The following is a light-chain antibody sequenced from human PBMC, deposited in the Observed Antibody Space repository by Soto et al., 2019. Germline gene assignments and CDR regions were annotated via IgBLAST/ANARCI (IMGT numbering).Light chain of an antibody. V-gene: IGLV2-14*01. Sequence: QSALTQPASVSGSPGQSITISCTGGDVGGYNYVSWYQQHPGKAPKLMIYDVSNRPSGVSNRFSGSKSGNTASLTISGLQVEDEADYYCSSYTNSNTLVFGTGTKVTVL. CDR1: GDVGGYNY. CDR2: DVS. CDR3: SSYTNSNTLV. J-gene: IGLJ1*01.